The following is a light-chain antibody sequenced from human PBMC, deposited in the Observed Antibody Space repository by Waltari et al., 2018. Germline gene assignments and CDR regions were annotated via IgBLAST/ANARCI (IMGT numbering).Light chain of an antibody. CDR3: SMYMGSGVWV. V-gene: IGLV8-61*01. Sequence: WTKKAPGRPPRQLVYKGIGRSLGVTARFSGSILGKTAALASTGAQADDECDYYCSMYMGSGVWVFGGGTKLTVL. J-gene: IGLJ3*02. CDR2: KGI.